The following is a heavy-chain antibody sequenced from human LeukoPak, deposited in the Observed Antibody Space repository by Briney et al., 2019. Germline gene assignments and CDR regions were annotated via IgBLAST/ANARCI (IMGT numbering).Heavy chain of an antibody. CDR1: GGSISSYY. V-gene: IGHV4-59*01. CDR3: ARDSLLVGYFDY. J-gene: IGHJ4*02. CDR2: IYYSGST. Sequence: PSETLSLTCTVSGGSISSYYWSWIRQPPGKGLEWIGYIYYSGSTNYNPSLKNRVTISVDTSKNQFSLKLSSVTAADTAVYYCARDSLLVGYFDYWGQGTLVTVSS. D-gene: IGHD6-13*01.